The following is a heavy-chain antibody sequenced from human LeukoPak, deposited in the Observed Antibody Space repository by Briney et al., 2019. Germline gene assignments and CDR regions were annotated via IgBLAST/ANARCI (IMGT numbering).Heavy chain of an antibody. D-gene: IGHD3-22*01. CDR1: GGSINSYY. CDR2: IYYRGST. J-gene: IGHJ4*02. V-gene: IGHV4-59*01. CDR3: ARVGYYDSSGYYSGLFNY. Sequence: KPSETLSLTCTVSGGSINSYYWSWIRQPPGKGLEWIGYIYYRGSTNYNPSLKSRVTISVDTSKNQFSLKLNSVTAADTAVYYCARVGYYDSSGYYSGLFNYWGQGTLVTVSS.